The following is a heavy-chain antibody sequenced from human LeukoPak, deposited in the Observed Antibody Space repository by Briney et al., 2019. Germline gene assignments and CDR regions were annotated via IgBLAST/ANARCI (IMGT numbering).Heavy chain of an antibody. J-gene: IGHJ6*02. CDR2: INPNSGGT. Sequence: ASVKVSCKASGYTFTGSYMHWVRQAPGQGLEWMGWINPNSGGTNYAQKFQGRVTMTRNTSISTAYMELSSLRSEDTAVYYCARSNFVSTLYYYYGMDVWGQGTTVTVSS. V-gene: IGHV1-2*02. CDR1: GYTFTGSY. D-gene: IGHD3-3*01. CDR3: ARSNFVSTLYYYYGMDV.